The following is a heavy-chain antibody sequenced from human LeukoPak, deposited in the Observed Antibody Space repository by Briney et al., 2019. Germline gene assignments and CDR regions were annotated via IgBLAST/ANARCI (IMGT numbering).Heavy chain of an antibody. V-gene: IGHV3-74*01. CDR3: ARDGSLPDY. CDR1: GFTFSGYW. J-gene: IGHJ4*02. CDR2: IYSDGGTT. Sequence: PGGSLRLSCAASGFTFSGYWMHWVRQAPGKGLVWVSRIYSDGGTTSYADSVKGRFTISRDNAKNTLYLQMNSLRAEDMAVYYCARDGSLPDYWGQGTLVTVSS.